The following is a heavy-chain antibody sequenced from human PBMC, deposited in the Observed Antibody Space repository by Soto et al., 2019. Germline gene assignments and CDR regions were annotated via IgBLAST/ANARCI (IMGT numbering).Heavy chain of an antibody. CDR1: GFTFSSYW. D-gene: IGHD6-19*01. J-gene: IGHJ3*02. CDR3: ARDGGKRGLVWDAFDI. Sequence: GGSLRLSCAASGFTFSSYWMHWVRQAPGKGLVWVSRINSDGSSTGYADSVKGRFTISRDHAKNTLYLQMNSLRAEDTAVYYCARDGGKRGLVWDAFDIWGQGTMVTVSS. V-gene: IGHV3-74*01. CDR2: INSDGSST.